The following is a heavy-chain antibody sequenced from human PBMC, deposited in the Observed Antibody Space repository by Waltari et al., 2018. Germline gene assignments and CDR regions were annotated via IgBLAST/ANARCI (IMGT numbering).Heavy chain of an antibody. Sequence: EVQLLESGGGLVQPGGSLRLSCAASGFTFSSYAMSWVRQAPGKGLEWVSASSGSGGSTYYADSVKGRFTISRDNSKNTLYLQMNSLRAEDTAVYYCAKDLVGSGYYTLTSYYWGQGTLVTVSS. V-gene: IGHV3-23*01. D-gene: IGHD3-3*01. CDR2: SSGSGGST. J-gene: IGHJ4*02. CDR1: GFTFSSYA. CDR3: AKDLVGSGYYTLTSYY.